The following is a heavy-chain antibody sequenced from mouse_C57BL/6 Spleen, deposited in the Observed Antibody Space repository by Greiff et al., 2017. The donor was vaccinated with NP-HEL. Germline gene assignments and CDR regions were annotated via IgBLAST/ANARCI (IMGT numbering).Heavy chain of an antibody. V-gene: IGHV1-69*01. J-gene: IGHJ2*01. Sequence: QVQLQQPGAELVMPGASVKLSCKASGYTFTSYWMHWVKPRPGQGLEWIGEIDPSDSYTNYNQKFKGKSTLTVDKSSSTAYMQLSSLTSEDSAVYYCARGTPYFDYWGQGTTLTVSS. CDR1: GYTFTSYW. CDR3: ARGTPYFDY. CDR2: IDPSDSYT.